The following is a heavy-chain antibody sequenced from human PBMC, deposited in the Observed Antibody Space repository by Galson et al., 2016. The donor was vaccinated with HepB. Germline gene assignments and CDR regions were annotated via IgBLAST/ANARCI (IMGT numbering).Heavy chain of an antibody. CDR2: VSYGGGKK. V-gene: IGHV3-33*05. CDR3: ARGGCRPTGDAFDV. Sequence: SLRLSCAASGFSFSNNVMHWVRQAPGKGLERVAIVSYGGGKKYYADSVKGRFTISRDNFENVVYLEMNNLRAEDTGVYYCARGGCRPTGDAFDVWGLGTMVTVSS. J-gene: IGHJ3*01. D-gene: IGHD2-15*01. CDR1: GFSFSNNV.